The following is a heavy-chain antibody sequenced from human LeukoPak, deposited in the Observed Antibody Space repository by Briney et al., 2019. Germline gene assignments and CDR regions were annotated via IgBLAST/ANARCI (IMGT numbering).Heavy chain of an antibody. CDR1: GFTFSSYG. CDR3: AKVVGGSGRKPPDY. CDR2: ISYDGSNK. D-gene: IGHD3-10*01. J-gene: IGHJ4*02. V-gene: IGHV3-30*18. Sequence: GGSLRLSCAASGFTFSSYGMHWVRQAPGKGLEWVAVISYDGSNKYYADSVKGRFTISIDNSKNTLYLQMNSLRAEDTAVYYCAKVVGGSGRKPPDYWGQGTLVTVSS.